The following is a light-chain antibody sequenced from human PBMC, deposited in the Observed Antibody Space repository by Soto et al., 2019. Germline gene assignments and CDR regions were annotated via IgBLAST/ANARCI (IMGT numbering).Light chain of an antibody. J-gene: IGKJ1*01. CDR1: QDISNY. V-gene: IGKV1-33*01. Sequence: DIQMTQSPSSLSASVGDRVTITCQASQDISNYLNWYQQKPGKAPKLLIYDASNLETGVPSRFSGSGSGTDFTFTISSLQPEDIATYYCHQYDNLPPRTFGQGTKVEIK. CDR2: DAS. CDR3: HQYDNLPPRT.